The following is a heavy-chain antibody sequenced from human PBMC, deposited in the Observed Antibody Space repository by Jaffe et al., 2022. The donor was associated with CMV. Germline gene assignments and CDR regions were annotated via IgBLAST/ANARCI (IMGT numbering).Heavy chain of an antibody. Sequence: EVQLVESGGGLVKPGGSLRLSCAASGFTFSSYSMNWVRQAPGKGLEWVSSISSSSSYIYYADSVKGRFTISRDNAKNSLYLQMNSLRAEDTAVYYCARGSHYDRDYYYMDVWGKGTTVTVSS. V-gene: IGHV3-21*01. J-gene: IGHJ6*03. CDR3: ARGSHYDRDYYYMDV. CDR1: GFTFSSYS. D-gene: IGHD3-22*01. CDR2: ISSSSSYI.